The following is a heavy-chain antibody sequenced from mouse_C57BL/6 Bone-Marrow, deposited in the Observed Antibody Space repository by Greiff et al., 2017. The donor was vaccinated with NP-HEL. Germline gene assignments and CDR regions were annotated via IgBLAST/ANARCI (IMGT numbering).Heavy chain of an antibody. CDR3: ARHLVWFAY. CDR1: GFTFSSYG. CDR2: ISSGGSYT. V-gene: IGHV5-6*02. Sequence: EVMLVESGGDLVKPGGSLKLSCAASGFTFSSYGMSWVRQTPDKRLEWVATISSGGSYTYYPDSVKGRFTISRDNAKNTLYLQMSSLKSEDTAMYYCARHLVWFAYWGQGTLVTVSA. J-gene: IGHJ3*01.